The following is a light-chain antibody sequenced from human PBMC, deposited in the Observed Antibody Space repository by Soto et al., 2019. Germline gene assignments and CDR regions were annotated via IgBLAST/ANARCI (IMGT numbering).Light chain of an antibody. CDR1: QSVLHRSNSKNY. CDR2: WAS. V-gene: IGKV4-1*01. Sequence: DIVMTQSPDSLAVSLGERATINCKSSQSVLHRSNSKNYLIWYQHKQGQPPKPLIYWASTRESGVPDRFTGSGSGTDFTLTISSLQAEDVAIYYCQQYYSNPKTFGQGTKVEI. CDR3: QQYYSNPKT. J-gene: IGKJ1*01.